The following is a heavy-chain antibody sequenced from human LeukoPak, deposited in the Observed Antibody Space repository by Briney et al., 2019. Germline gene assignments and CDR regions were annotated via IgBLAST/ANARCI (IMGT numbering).Heavy chain of an antibody. CDR2: ISGSGGST. D-gene: IGHD5-18*01. Sequence: GGSLRLSCAASGFTFSSYAMSWVRQAPGKGLEWVSDISGSGGSTHYADSVKGRFTISRDNSKNTLYLQMNSLRAEDTAVYYCARDGIQLWSLFDYWGQGTLVTVSS. J-gene: IGHJ4*02. CDR1: GFTFSSYA. CDR3: ARDGIQLWSLFDY. V-gene: IGHV3-23*01.